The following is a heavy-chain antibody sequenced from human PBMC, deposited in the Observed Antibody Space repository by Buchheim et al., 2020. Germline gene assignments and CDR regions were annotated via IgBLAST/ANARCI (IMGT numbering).Heavy chain of an antibody. CDR1: GFTFSSYG. V-gene: IGHV3-30*18. J-gene: IGHJ4*02. CDR2: ISYDGSNK. D-gene: IGHD2-15*01. Sequence: QVQLVESGGGVVQPGRSLRLSCAASGFTFSSYGMHWVRQAPGKGLEWVAVISYDGSNKYYADSVKGRFTISRDNSKNTLYLQMNSLRAEDTAVYYCAKDGEREVAATPTYIDYWGQGTL. CDR3: AKDGEREVAATPTYIDY.